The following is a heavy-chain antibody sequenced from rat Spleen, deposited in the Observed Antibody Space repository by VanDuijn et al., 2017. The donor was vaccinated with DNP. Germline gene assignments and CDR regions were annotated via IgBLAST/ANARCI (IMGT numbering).Heavy chain of an antibody. J-gene: IGHJ2*01. CDR2: INTDGSRT. CDR1: GFTFSSNW. D-gene: IGHD1-2*01. CDR3: ASYYSSYTPGY. V-gene: IGHV5-58*01. Sequence: EVQLVETGGGLVQPGRSLKLSCVASGFTFSSNWMYWIRQAPGKGLEWIASINTDGSRTYYPDSVKGRFTISRDNAENTVYLQMNSLRSEDTATYYFASYYSSYTPGYWGQGVMVTVSS.